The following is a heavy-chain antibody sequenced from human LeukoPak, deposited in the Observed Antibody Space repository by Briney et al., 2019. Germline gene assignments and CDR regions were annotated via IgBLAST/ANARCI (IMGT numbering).Heavy chain of an antibody. Sequence: GGSLRLSCAASGFTFSSYAMNWVRQAPDKGLEWVAVISYDGSNKYYADSVKGRFTISRDNSKNTLYLQMNSLRAEDTAVYYCAREWVSANSYGYGDFDYWGQGTLVTVSS. CDR2: ISYDGSNK. CDR3: AREWVSANSYGYGDFDY. V-gene: IGHV3-30*04. D-gene: IGHD5-18*01. J-gene: IGHJ4*02. CDR1: GFTFSSYA.